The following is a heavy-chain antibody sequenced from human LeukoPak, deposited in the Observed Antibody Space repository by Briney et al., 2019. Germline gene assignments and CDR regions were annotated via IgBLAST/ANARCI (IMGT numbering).Heavy chain of an antibody. CDR1: GGSISSGSYY. CDR3: ARVDYDGSGYNFDY. CDR2: IYYSGST. V-gene: IGHV4-61*01. Sequence: SETLSLTCSVSGGSISSGSYYWSWIRQPPGKGLGWIGYIYYSGSTNYNPSLKSRVTISGDTSKNQFSLKLSSVTAADTAVYFCARVDYDGSGYNFDYWGQGTPVTVSS. D-gene: IGHD3-22*01. J-gene: IGHJ4*02.